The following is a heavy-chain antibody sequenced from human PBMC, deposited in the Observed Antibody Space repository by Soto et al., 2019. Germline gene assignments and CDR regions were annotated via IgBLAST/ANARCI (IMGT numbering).Heavy chain of an antibody. D-gene: IGHD2-2*01. CDR1: GFTFSSYG. Sequence: PGGSLRLSCAASGFTFSSYGMHWVRQAPGKGLEWVAFISYDGSNKYYADSVKGRFTISRDNSKNTLYLQMNSLRAEDTAVYYCARDRGYCISTSCLHQGYYYYGMDVWGQGTTVTVSS. J-gene: IGHJ6*02. CDR3: ARDRGYCISTSCLHQGYYYYGMDV. CDR2: ISYDGSNK. V-gene: IGHV3-30*03.